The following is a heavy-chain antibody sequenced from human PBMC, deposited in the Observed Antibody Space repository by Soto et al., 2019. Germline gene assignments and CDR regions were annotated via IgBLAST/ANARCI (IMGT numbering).Heavy chain of an antibody. CDR1: GFTFRREA. D-gene: IGHD1-7*01. J-gene: IGHJ3*02. CDR3: AKGNSWSPALVLDI. CDR2: ISGSAGST. Sequence: PGGSLRLSCAASGFTFRREAMNWVRQGQGKGLEWVSAISGSAGSTYYADSVKGRFTISRDTSKNTLYLQMNSLRAEDTAVYYCAKGNSWSPALVLDIWGQGTMVTVSS. V-gene: IGHV3-23*01.